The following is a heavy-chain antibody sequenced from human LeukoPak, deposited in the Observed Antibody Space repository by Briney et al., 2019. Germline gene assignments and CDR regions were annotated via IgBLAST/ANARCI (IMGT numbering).Heavy chain of an antibody. CDR1: GGSISSYY. V-gene: IGHV4-4*07. D-gene: IGHD3-10*01. CDR3: ARGEKYGSGSYGSWFDP. J-gene: IGHJ5*02. Sequence: SETLSLTCTVSGGSISSYYWSWIRQPAGKGLEWIGRIYTSGSTNYNPSLKSRVTMSVDTSKNQFSLKLSSVTAADTAVYYCARGEKYGSGSYGSWFDPWGQGTLVTVSS. CDR2: IYTSGST.